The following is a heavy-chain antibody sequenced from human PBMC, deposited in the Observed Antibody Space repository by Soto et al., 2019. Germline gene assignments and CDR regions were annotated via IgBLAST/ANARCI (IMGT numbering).Heavy chain of an antibody. V-gene: IGHV3-30-3*01. CDR1: GFTFSSYA. CDR2: ISYDGSNK. D-gene: IGHD3-3*01. Sequence: QVQLVESGGGVVQPGRSLRLSCAASGFTFSSYAMHWVRQAPGKGLEWVAVISYDGSNKYYADSVKGRFTISRDNSKNTLYLQMNSLRAEDTAVYYCARDELGSGNYDYWGQGTLVTVSS. J-gene: IGHJ4*02. CDR3: ARDELGSGNYDY.